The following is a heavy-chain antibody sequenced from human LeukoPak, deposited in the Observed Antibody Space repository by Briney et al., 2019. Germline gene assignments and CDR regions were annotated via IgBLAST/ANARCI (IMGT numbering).Heavy chain of an antibody. D-gene: IGHD5-18*01. CDR1: GFTFSSYG. J-gene: IGHJ4*02. CDR2: IWYDGSNK. V-gene: IGHV3-33*01. CDR3: ARGHRIQPFDY. Sequence: GGSLRLSCAASGFTFSSYGMHWVRQAPGKGLEWVAVIWYDGSNKYYADSVKGRFTISRDNSKNTLYLQMNSLRAGDTAVYYCARGHRIQPFDYWGQGTLVTVSS.